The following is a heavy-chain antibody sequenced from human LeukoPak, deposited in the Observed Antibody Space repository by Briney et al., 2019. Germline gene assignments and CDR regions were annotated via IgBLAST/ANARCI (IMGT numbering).Heavy chain of an antibody. D-gene: IGHD6-6*01. Sequence: SETLSLTCTVSGNSISSGYYWGWIRQPPGKGLEWIGSIYHSGRTYYNPSLKSRVTISVDTSKNQFSLKLSSVTAADTAVYYCARERDYSSSGNVDYWGQGTLVTVSS. CDR3: ARERDYSSSGNVDY. J-gene: IGHJ4*02. V-gene: IGHV4-38-2*02. CDR2: IYHSGRT. CDR1: GNSISSGYY.